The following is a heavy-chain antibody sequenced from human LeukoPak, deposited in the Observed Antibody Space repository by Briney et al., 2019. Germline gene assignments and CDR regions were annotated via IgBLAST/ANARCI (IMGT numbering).Heavy chain of an antibody. J-gene: IGHJ3*02. V-gene: IGHV3-21*01. Sequence: KTGGSLRLSCAASGFTLSSYAMNWVRQAPGKGLEWVSSISTSSIYIYYADSVKGRFTISRDNAKNSLYLQMNSLRAEDTAVYYCARGRQNSGSYSAAFDIWGQGTMVTVSS. CDR2: ISTSSIYI. D-gene: IGHD1-26*01. CDR3: ARGRQNSGSYSAAFDI. CDR1: GFTLSSYA.